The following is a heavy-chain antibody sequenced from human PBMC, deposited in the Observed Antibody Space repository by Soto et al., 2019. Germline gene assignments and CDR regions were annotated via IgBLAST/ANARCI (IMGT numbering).Heavy chain of an antibody. CDR3: ARHSYDILTGNYYYYGMDV. D-gene: IGHD3-9*01. CDR2: IYPGDSDT. CDR1: GYSFTSYW. V-gene: IGHV5-51*01. Sequence: GESLKISCKGSGYSFTSYWIGWVRQMPGKGLEWMGIIYPGDSDTRYSPSFQGQVTISADKSISTAYLQWSSLKASDTAMYYCARHSYDILTGNYYYYGMDVWGQGTTVTVSS. J-gene: IGHJ6*02.